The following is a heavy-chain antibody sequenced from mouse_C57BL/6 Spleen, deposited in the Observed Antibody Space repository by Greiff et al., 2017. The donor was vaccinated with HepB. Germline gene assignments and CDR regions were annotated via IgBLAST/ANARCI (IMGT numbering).Heavy chain of an antibody. J-gene: IGHJ4*01. Sequence: EVQRVESGGGLVQPGGSLKLSCAASGFTFSDYYMYWVRQTPEKRLEWVAYISNGGGSTYYPDTVKGRFTISRDNAKNTRYLQMSRLKSEDTAMDYCARHVAGDYYAKDYWGQGTSVTVSS. V-gene: IGHV5-12*01. CDR2: ISNGGGST. CDR1: GFTFSDYY. CDR3: ARHVAGDYYAKDY.